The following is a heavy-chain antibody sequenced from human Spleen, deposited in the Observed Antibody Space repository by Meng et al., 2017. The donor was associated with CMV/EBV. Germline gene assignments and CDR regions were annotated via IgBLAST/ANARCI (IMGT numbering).Heavy chain of an antibody. CDR3: ARDNDWGPDY. CDR2: IYPKTGRT. J-gene: IGHJ4*02. D-gene: IGHD7-27*01. V-gene: IGHV1-2*02. Sequence: GESLKISCKASGYTFTDHYFHWVRQAPGQGLEWMGWIYPKTGRTHYAQTFQGRLTVTRDTSISTGYMELSSLGSDDTAVYYCARDNDWGPDYWGQGTLVTVSS. CDR1: GYTFTDHY.